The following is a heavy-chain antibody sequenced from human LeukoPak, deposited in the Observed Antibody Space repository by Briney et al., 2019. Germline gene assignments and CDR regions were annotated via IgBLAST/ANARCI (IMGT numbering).Heavy chain of an antibody. V-gene: IGHV3-48*03. Sequence: GGSLRLSCAASGFTFSSYEMNWVRQAPGKGLEWVSYISSSGSTIYYADSVKGRFTISRDDSKNTLYLQMNSLRAEDTAVYYCAKAASKRTDYGDYAFYYYMDVWGKGTTVTISS. J-gene: IGHJ6*03. D-gene: IGHD4-17*01. CDR3: AKAASKRTDYGDYAFYYYMDV. CDR1: GFTFSSYE. CDR2: ISSSGSTI.